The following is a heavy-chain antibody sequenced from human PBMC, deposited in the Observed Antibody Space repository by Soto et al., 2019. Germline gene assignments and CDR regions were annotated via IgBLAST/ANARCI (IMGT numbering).Heavy chain of an antibody. V-gene: IGHV1-8*01. J-gene: IGHJ4*02. CDR3: AREVGYGGNSLDY. CDR1: GYTFTSYD. CDR2: MNPNSGNT. Sequence: QVQLVQSGAEVKKPGASVKVSCKASGYTFTSYDINWVRQATGQGLEWMGWMNPNSGNTGYAQKFQGRVTMTRNTSRSTAYMELRSLRSDDTAVDYCAREVGYGGNSLDYWGQGTLVTVSS. D-gene: IGHD4-17*01.